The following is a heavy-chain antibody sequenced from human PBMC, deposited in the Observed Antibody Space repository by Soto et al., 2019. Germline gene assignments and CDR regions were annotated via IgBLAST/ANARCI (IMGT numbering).Heavy chain of an antibody. CDR2: VSTYNGDT. D-gene: IGHD3-3*01. CDR1: GYTFSNYG. J-gene: IGHJ4*02. CDR3: ARVHVDFWSGYLIEE. Sequence: GYSLQVSCKASGYTFSNYGIYWLRQAPGQGLEWLGWVSTYNGDTNYAQKFHDRVTMTTHTSTNTASMELRSLKSDDTAVYYCARVHVDFWSGYLIEEWGQGNSVTV. V-gene: IGHV1-18*04.